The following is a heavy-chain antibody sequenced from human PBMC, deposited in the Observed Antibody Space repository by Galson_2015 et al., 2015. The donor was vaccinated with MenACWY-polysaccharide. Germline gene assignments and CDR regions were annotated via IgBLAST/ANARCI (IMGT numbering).Heavy chain of an antibody. D-gene: IGHD4-11*01. V-gene: IGHV5-51*03. CDR1: GYSFTSYW. Sequence: QSGAEVKKPGESLKISCKGSGYSFTSYWIGWVRQTPGKGLEWMAIIYLDDSDTRYSPSFQGQVTISADKSISTAYLQWRSLKASDSAMYYCTRGDSNCRPDYWGRGTLVTVSS. J-gene: IGHJ4*02. CDR3: TRGDSNCRPDY. CDR2: IYLDDSDT.